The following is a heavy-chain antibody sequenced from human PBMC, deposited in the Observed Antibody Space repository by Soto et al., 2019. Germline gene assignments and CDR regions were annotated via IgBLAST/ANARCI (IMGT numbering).Heavy chain of an antibody. CDR1: GFTFSSYA. CDR3: AKDTGGDDILTGYYPADNFDY. J-gene: IGHJ4*02. CDR2: ISGSGGST. D-gene: IGHD3-9*01. V-gene: IGHV3-23*01. Sequence: GGSLRLSCAASGFTFSSYAMSWVRQAPGKGLEWVSAISGSGGSTYYADSVKGRFTISRDNYKNTLYLQMNSLRAEDTAVYYCAKDTGGDDILTGYYPADNFDYWGQGTLVTVSS.